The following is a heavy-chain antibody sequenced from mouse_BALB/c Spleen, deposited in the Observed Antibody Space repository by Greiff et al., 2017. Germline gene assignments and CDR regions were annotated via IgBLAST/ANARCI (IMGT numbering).Heavy chain of an antibody. CDR3: VRAGNDAMDY. CDR2: IRSKSNNYAT. J-gene: IGHJ4*01. Sequence: EVMLVESGGGLVQPKGSLKLSCAASGFTFNTNAMNWVRQAPGKGLEWVARIRSKSNNYATYYADSVKDRFTISRDDSQSMLYLQMNNLKTEDTAMYYCVRAGNDAMDYWGQGTSVTVSS. CDR1: GFTFNTNA. D-gene: IGHD2-1*01. V-gene: IGHV10S3*01.